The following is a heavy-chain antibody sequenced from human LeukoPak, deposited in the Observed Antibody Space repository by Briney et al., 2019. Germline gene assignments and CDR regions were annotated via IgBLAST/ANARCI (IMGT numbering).Heavy chain of an antibody. J-gene: IGHJ3*02. Sequence: GGSLKLSCAASGFTFSSYWMHWVRQTPGKGLVWVSRLNSDVSSTSYAHSVKGRFTISRDNAKNTLYLQMNSLRAEDTAVYYCSRRWLQHALDIWGQGTMVTVSS. CDR3: SRRWLQHALDI. V-gene: IGHV3-74*01. CDR2: LNSDVSST. CDR1: GFTFSSYW. D-gene: IGHD5-24*01.